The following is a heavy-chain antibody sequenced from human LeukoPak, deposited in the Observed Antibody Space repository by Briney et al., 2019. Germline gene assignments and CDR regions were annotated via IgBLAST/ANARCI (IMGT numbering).Heavy chain of an antibody. CDR2: IGGSGSYI. V-gene: IGHV3-21*01. Sequence: GGSLRLSCAASGFTFSSYSMNWVRQAPGKGLEWVSSIGGSGSYIYYADSVKGRFTISRDNAKNSLYLQLNSLRVEDTAVYYCARDRSVSYFDYWGQGTLVTVSS. CDR3: ARDRSVSYFDY. J-gene: IGHJ4*02. CDR1: GFTFSSYS.